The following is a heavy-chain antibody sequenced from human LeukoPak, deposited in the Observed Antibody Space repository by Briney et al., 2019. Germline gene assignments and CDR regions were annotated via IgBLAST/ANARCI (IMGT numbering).Heavy chain of an antibody. CDR2: INHSGST. J-gene: IGHJ5*02. CDR3: ARGRIITIFGVVNWFDP. V-gene: IGHV4-34*01. Sequence: SETLSLTCAVYGGSFSGYYWSWIRQPPGKGLEWIGEINHSGSTNYNPSLKSRVTISVDTSKNQFSLKLSTVTAADTAVYYCARGRIITIFGVVNWFDPWGQGTLVTVSS. CDR1: GGSFSGYY. D-gene: IGHD3-3*01.